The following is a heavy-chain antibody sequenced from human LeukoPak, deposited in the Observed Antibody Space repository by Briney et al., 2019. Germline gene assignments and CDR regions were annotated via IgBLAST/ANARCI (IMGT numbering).Heavy chain of an antibody. CDR3: ARGRGTAVAGNLYHY. CDR1: GYTFTDYY. D-gene: IGHD6-19*01. Sequence: ASVKVSCKASGYTFTDYYMHWVRQAPGQGLEWMGWINPNSGDTNYAQKFQGRVTMTRDTSISAAYMELSGLTSDDTAVYYCARGRGTAVAGNLYHYWGQGTLVTVSS. V-gene: IGHV1-2*02. J-gene: IGHJ4*02. CDR2: INPNSGDT.